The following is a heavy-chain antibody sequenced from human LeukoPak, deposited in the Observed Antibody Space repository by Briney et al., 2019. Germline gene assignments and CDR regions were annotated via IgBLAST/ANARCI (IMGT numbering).Heavy chain of an antibody. J-gene: IGHJ4*02. D-gene: IGHD4-17*01. CDR1: GFTFSSDK. V-gene: IGHV3-48*01. CDR2: IDSSYVI. CDR3: ARQVTTYDN. Sequence: GGSLRLSCAASGFTFSSDKMNWVRQAPGKRPEWVSYIDSSYVIFYADSVKGRFTISRDNAKNSLYLQMTSLRAEDTAVYYCARQVTTYDNWGQGTLVTVSS.